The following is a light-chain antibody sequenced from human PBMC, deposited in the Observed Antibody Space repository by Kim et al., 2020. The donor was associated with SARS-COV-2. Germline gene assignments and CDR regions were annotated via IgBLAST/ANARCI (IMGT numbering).Light chain of an antibody. CDR3: QHHNTYPIT. CDR1: QNINRW. CDR2: DAS. Sequence: SASVGDRVSFTCRASQNINRWLAWYQQKPGKAPKVLIYDASTVETGVPSRFSGSGSGTEFTLTISSLQPDDFATYYCQHHNTYPITFGQGTRLENK. V-gene: IGKV1-5*01. J-gene: IGKJ5*01.